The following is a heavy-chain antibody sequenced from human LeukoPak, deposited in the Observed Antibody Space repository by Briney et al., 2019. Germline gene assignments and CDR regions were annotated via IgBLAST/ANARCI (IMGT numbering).Heavy chain of an antibody. J-gene: IGHJ4*02. D-gene: IGHD3-22*01. CDR1: GGTYSSYA. CDR2: IIPIFGTA. Sequence: SVKVSCKAPGGTYSSYAISWVRQAPGQGLEWMGGIIPIFGTANYAQKFQGRVTITADESTSTAYMELSSLRSEDTAVYYCAREGTYYDSSGYYFWGQGTLVSVSS. V-gene: IGHV1-69*13. CDR3: AREGTYYDSSGYYF.